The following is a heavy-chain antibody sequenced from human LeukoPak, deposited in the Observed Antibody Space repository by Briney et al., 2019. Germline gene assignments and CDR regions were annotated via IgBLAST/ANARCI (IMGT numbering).Heavy chain of an antibody. CDR2: IYCTGSV. CDR3: ARRSSGWNDSKGWFDP. D-gene: IGHD6-19*01. CDR1: GGSVGGSGSRYY. Sequence: SETLSLTCSVSGGSVGGSGSRYYWSWIRQSPGKGLEWIAHIYCTGSVNYNPSLKSRVTMSIDTSRNQFSLKLSYVTAADSAVYYCARRSSGWNDSKGWFDPWGQGTLVIVSS. V-gene: IGHV4-61*01. J-gene: IGHJ5*02.